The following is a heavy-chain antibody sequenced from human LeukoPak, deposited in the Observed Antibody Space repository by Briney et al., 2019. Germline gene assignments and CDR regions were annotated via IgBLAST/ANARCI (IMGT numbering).Heavy chain of an antibody. J-gene: IGHJ3*02. CDR3: ASQYQRWAFDI. CDR2: IYYSENT. CDR1: GGSISSSSYY. D-gene: IGHD2-2*01. V-gene: IGHV4-39*07. Sequence: SETLSLTCNVSGGSISSSSYYWGWIRQPPGKGLEWIGSIYYSENTSYNPSLKSRVTISVDTSKNQFSLKLSSVTAADTAVYYCASQYQRWAFDIWGQGTMVTVSS.